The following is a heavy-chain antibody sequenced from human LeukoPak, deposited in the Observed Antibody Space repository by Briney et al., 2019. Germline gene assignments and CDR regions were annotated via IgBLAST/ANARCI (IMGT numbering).Heavy chain of an antibody. D-gene: IGHD3-22*01. Sequence: GGSLRLSCAASGFTFSSYGMHWVRQAPGKGLEWVGRVKSATDGATTDYAAPVKDRFTISRDDSRSTLYLQMNSLKTEDTGVYFCTRDAYSGYYFHLPTAVYYNYYYMDVWGKGTTVTVSS. CDR2: VKSATDGATT. V-gene: IGHV3-15*01. CDR3: TRDAYSGYYFHLPTAVYYNYYYMDV. J-gene: IGHJ6*03. CDR1: GFTFSSYG.